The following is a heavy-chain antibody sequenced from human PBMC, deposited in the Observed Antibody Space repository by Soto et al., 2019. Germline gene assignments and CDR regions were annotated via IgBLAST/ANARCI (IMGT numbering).Heavy chain of an antibody. V-gene: IGHV3-30*18. Sequence: QVQLVESGGGVVQPGRSLRLSCAASGFTFSSYGMHWVRQAPGKGLEWVAVISYDGSNKYYADSVKGRFTISRDNSKNKLYLQMNSLRAEDTAVYYCAKDRSSSWLMYYFDYWGQGTLGTVSS. CDR3: AKDRSSSWLMYYFDY. CDR1: GFTFSSYG. CDR2: ISYDGSNK. J-gene: IGHJ4*02. D-gene: IGHD6-13*01.